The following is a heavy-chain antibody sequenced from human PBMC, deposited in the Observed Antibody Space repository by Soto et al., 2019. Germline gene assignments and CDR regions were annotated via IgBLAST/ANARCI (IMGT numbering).Heavy chain of an antibody. V-gene: IGHV4-39*01. Sequence: QMQLQESGPGLVKPSETLSLTCTVSGDSLSRSSYYWGWIRQPPGEGLEWIGSIDHSGSTYYNASLKSRVTISVDASKNEFSLKLSSVTAADTAVYYCARPIATLRHDAFDIWGQGTMVTVSS. CDR2: IDHSGST. CDR3: ARPIATLRHDAFDI. D-gene: IGHD4-17*01. CDR1: GDSLSRSSYY. J-gene: IGHJ3*02.